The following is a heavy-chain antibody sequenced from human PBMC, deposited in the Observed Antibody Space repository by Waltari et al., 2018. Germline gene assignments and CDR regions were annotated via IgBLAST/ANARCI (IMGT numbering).Heavy chain of an antibody. CDR1: GGTFSSYS. CDR2: INTPLFSAP. D-gene: IGHD3-16*01. J-gene: IGHJ6*04. Sequence: QVQLVQSGAEVRKPGSSVKVSCRASGGTFSSYSITWVRQAPGQGREWMGGINTPLFSAPGYAQKFQGRLTITTDASTTTAYMELSSLTSEDTAVYYCARGTYEFAWGASWDVWGEGTTVTVSS. V-gene: IGHV1-69*05. CDR3: ARGTYEFAWGASWDV.